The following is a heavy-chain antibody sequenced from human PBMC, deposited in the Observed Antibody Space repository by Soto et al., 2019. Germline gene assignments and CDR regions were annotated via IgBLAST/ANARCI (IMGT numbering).Heavy chain of an antibody. V-gene: IGHV3-23*01. CDR3: ANSAGYRIVVVVAATPYGMDV. D-gene: IGHD2-15*01. CDR2: ISGSGGST. J-gene: IGHJ6*02. CDR1: GFTFSSYA. Sequence: EVQLLESGGGLVQPGGSLRLSCAASGFTFSSYAMSWVRQAPGKGLEWVSAISGSGGSTYYADSVKGRFTISRDNSKNSLYLQMNSLRAEDTAVYYCANSAGYRIVVVVAATPYGMDVWGQGTTVTVSS.